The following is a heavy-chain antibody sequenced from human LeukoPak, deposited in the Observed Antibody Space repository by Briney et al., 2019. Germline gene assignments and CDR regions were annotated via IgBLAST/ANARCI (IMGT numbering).Heavy chain of an antibody. CDR1: GYIFVSYG. Sequence: ASVKVSCKASGYIFVSYGISWVRQAPGQGLEWMGWISAYNGNTIYAQKFQGRVTMTRNTSISTAYMELSSLRSEDTAVYYCARGADSGSYRFDPWGQGTLITVSS. CDR2: ISAYNGNT. J-gene: IGHJ5*02. D-gene: IGHD1-26*01. CDR3: ARGADSGSYRFDP. V-gene: IGHV1-18*01.